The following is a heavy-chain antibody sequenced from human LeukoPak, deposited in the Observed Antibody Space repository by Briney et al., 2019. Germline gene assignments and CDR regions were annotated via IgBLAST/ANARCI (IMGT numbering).Heavy chain of an antibody. CDR2: VYYSGST. V-gene: IGHV4-61*01. D-gene: IGHD6-19*01. CDR3: ARVGSGLYSFDY. Sequence: PSETLSLTCTVSGYSISSGYYWSWIRQPPGKGLEWIGYVYYSGSTNYNPSLKSRVTISVDTSKNQFSLKLSSVTAADTAVYYCARVGSGLYSFDYWGQGTLVTLSS. CDR1: GYSISSGYY. J-gene: IGHJ4*02.